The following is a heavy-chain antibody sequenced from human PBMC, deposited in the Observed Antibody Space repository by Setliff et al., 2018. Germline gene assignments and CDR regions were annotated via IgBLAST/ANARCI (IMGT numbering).Heavy chain of an antibody. CDR3: ARNWATAQHYYYGMDV. V-gene: IGHV3-30*04. J-gene: IGHJ6*02. Sequence: GGSLRLSCAASGFTFSSYAMHWVRQAPGKGLEWVAVISYDGSNKYYADSVKGRFTISRDNSENTLYLQMNSLRAEDTAVYYCARNWATAQHYYYGMDVWGQGTTVTVSS. CDR1: GFTFSSYA. D-gene: IGHD2-21*02. CDR2: ISYDGSNK.